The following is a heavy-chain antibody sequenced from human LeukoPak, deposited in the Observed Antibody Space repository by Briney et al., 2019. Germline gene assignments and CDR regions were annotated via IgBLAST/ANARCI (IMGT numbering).Heavy chain of an antibody. CDR1: GFTFSSYG. CDR3: AGVYYYYYMDV. V-gene: IGHV3-30*03. D-gene: IGHD2-8*01. CDR2: ISYDGSNK. J-gene: IGHJ6*03. Sequence: GGSPRLSCAASGFTFSSYGMHWVRQAPGKGLEWVAVISYDGSNKYYADSVKGRFTISRDNSKNTLYLQMNSLRAEDTAVYYCAGVYYYYYMDVWGKGTTVTVSS.